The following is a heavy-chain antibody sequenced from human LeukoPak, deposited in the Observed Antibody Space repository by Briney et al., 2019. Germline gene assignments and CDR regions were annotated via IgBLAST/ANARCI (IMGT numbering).Heavy chain of an antibody. Sequence: GGSLRLSCAASGFTFSSYGMHWVRQAPGKGLEWVAFIRYDGSNKYYADSVKGRFTISRDNSKNTLNLQMNSLRAEDTAVYYCAKVGYSSGPRGSGYFDLWGRGTLVTVSS. D-gene: IGHD6-19*01. CDR3: AKVGYSSGPRGSGYFDL. CDR1: GFTFSSYG. CDR2: IRYDGSNK. J-gene: IGHJ2*01. V-gene: IGHV3-30*02.